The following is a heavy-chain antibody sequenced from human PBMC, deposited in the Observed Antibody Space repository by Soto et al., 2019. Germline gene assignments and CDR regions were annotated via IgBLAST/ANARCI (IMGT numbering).Heavy chain of an antibody. V-gene: IGHV3-21*01. D-gene: IGHD6-6*01. Sequence: GGSLRLSCAASGFTFSSYSMNWVRQAPGKGLEWVSSISSSSSYIYYADSVKGRFTISRDNAKNSLYLQMNSLRAEDTAVYYCARDLGIAARPDAFDIWGQGTMVTV. J-gene: IGHJ3*02. CDR3: ARDLGIAARPDAFDI. CDR2: ISSSSSYI. CDR1: GFTFSSYS.